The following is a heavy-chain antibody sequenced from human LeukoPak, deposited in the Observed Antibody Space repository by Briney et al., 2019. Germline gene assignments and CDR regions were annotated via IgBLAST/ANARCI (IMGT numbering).Heavy chain of an antibody. CDR1: GYTFTGYY. D-gene: IGHD3-10*01. J-gene: IGHJ4*02. CDR3: ASLLRGLWFGESSFDY. CDR2: IIPIFGTA. Sequence: SVKVSCKASGYTFTGYYMHWVRQAPGQGLEWMGGIIPIFGTANYAQKFQGRVSITADESTSTAYMELSSLRSEDTAVYYCASLLRGLWFGESSFDYWGQGTLVTVSS. V-gene: IGHV1-69*13.